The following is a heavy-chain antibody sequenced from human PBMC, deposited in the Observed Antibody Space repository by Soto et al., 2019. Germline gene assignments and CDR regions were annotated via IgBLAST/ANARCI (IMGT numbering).Heavy chain of an antibody. Sequence: QVQLMQSGAEVKKPGASVTISCKASGYTFTSYYIHWVRQAPRQGLEWMAIINPSGGSTNYAQKSQGRVTVTRDTSTSTVNMELSSLSSEDTDVYYCARDLTAADYWGQGTLVTVSS. CDR2: INPSGGST. V-gene: IGHV1-46*01. CDR3: ARDLTAADY. D-gene: IGHD2-21*02. CDR1: GYTFTSYY. J-gene: IGHJ4*02.